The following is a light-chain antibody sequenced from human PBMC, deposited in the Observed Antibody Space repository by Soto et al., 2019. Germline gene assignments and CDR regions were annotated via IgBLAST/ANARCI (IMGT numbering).Light chain of an antibody. J-gene: IGKJ3*01. Sequence: DIQMTQSPSSLSASVGDRVTITCRASQSLSGYLNWYQQEPGKAPRLLIYAASSLQSGVPSRFSGSGSGTDFTLTVSSLQPEDFATYYCQQSYSIPFTFGPGTKVDIK. CDR2: AAS. CDR3: QQSYSIPFT. CDR1: QSLSGY. V-gene: IGKV1-39*01.